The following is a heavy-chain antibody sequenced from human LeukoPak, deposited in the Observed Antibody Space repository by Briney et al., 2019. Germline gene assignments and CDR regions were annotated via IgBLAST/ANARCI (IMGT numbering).Heavy chain of an antibody. D-gene: IGHD6-19*01. Sequence: GASVKVSCKASGYTFTSYGINWVRQAPGQGLEWMGWISAYNGNTNYAQKLQGRVTMTTDTSTSTAYMELRSLRSDDTAVYYCARVGLTGSGWYSATYSDYWGQGTLVTVSS. J-gene: IGHJ4*02. CDR2: ISAYNGNT. CDR3: ARVGLTGSGWYSATYSDY. V-gene: IGHV1-18*01. CDR1: GYTFTSYG.